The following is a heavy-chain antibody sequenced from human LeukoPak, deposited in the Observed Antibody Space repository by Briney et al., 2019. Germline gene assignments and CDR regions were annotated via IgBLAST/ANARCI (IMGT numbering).Heavy chain of an antibody. Sequence: ASVKVSRKASGYTFTSYYMHLVRQAPGQGLEWMGIINPSGGSTSYAQKFQGRVTMTRDTSTSTVYMELSSLRSEDTAVYYCARSGRGGPNALDIWGQGTMVTVSS. CDR1: GYTFTSYY. J-gene: IGHJ3*02. CDR2: INPSGGST. V-gene: IGHV1-46*01. D-gene: IGHD2-15*01. CDR3: ARSGRGGPNALDI.